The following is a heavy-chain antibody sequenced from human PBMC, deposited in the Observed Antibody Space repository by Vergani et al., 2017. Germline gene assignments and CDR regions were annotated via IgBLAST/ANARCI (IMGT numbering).Heavy chain of an antibody. CDR1: GGSISSYY. J-gene: IGHJ6*03. D-gene: IGHD3-16*01. Sequence: QVQLQESGPGLVKPSETLSLTCTVSGGSISSYYWSWIRLPPGTGLEWIGYIYFSGSTNYNPSLKSRVTMSVDTSQNQVSLKLSSVNAADTALYYCARALGGGEDYYYYYMDVWGKGTTVTVSS. CDR2: IYFSGST. V-gene: IGHV4-59*01. CDR3: ARALGGGEDYYYYYMDV.